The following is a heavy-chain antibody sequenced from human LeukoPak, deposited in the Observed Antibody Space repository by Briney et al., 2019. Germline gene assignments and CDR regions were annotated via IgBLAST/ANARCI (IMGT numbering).Heavy chain of an antibody. V-gene: IGHV1-2*02. CDR3: ATGPVRCSSTSCYAIFDY. CDR2: INPNSGGT. CDR1: GYMFTGYY. J-gene: IGHJ4*02. D-gene: IGHD2-2*01. Sequence: EASVKVSCKASGYMFTGYYMHWVRQAPGQGLEWMGWINPNSGGTNYAQKFQGRVTMTRDTSISTAYMELSSLRSDDTAVYYCATGPVRCSSTSCYAIFDYWGQGTLVTVSS.